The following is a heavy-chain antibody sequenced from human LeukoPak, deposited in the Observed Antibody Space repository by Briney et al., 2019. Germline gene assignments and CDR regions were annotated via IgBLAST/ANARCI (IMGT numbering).Heavy chain of an antibody. D-gene: IGHD3-10*01. CDR2: ISGSSSYV. CDR1: GFTFSDYY. Sequence: GGSLRLSCAASGFTFSDYYMSWIRQAPGKGLEWVSYISGSSSYVYYADSLKGRFTISRDNAKNSLYLQMNSLRAEDTAVYFCARGEYGSGSYHIDYWGQGTLVTVSS. V-gene: IGHV3-11*06. CDR3: ARGEYGSGSYHIDY. J-gene: IGHJ4*02.